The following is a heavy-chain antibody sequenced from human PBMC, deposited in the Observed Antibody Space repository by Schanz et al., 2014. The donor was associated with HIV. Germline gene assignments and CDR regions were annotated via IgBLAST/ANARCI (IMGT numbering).Heavy chain of an antibody. Sequence: QVQLVESGGGVVQPGTSLRLSCVASGFNFITYGMHWVRQAPGKGLEWVAIIGYDGSNIYYAASVKGRFTVSRDNAKNTLYLQMNSLRAEDTAVYYCARVGVGGYANLDYWGQGTLVTVSS. D-gene: IGHD5-12*01. CDR1: GFNFITYG. V-gene: IGHV3-33*01. CDR3: ARVGVGGYANLDY. J-gene: IGHJ4*02. CDR2: IGYDGSNI.